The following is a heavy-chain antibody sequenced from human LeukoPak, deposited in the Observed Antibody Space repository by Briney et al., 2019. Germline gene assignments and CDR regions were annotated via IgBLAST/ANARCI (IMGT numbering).Heavy chain of an antibody. D-gene: IGHD2-15*01. CDR1: GFTFSSYG. CDR2: IWYDGSNK. Sequence: GGSLRLSCAASGFTFSSYGMHWVRQAPGKGLEWVAVIWYDGSNKYYADSVKGRFTISRDNSKNTLYLQMNSLRAEDTAVYYCAKDADIVVVVAATDYWGQGTLVTVSS. J-gene: IGHJ4*02. CDR3: AKDADIVVVVAATDY. V-gene: IGHV3-30*02.